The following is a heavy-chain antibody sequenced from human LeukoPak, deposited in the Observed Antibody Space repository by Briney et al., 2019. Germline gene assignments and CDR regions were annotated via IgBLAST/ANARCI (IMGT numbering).Heavy chain of an antibody. CDR1: GFTVSSNY. CDR2: IYSGGST. V-gene: IGHV3-66*02. CDR3: ARDLRYSGAFDI. J-gene: IGHJ3*02. Sequence: GGSLRLSCAASGFTVSSNYMSWVRQAPGKGLECVSVIYSGGSTYYADSVEGRFTISRDNSKNTLYLQMNSLRAEDTAVYYCARDLRYSGAFDIWGQGTMVTVSS. D-gene: IGHD4-17*01.